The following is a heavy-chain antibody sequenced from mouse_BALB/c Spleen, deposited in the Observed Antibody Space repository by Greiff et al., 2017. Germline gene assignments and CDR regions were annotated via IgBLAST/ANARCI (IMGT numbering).Heavy chain of an antibody. J-gene: IGHJ3*01. V-gene: IGHV5-4*02. CDR1: GFTFSDYY. Sequence: EVQLVESGGGLVKPGGSLKLSCAASGFTFSDYYMYWVRQTPEKRLEWVATISDGGSYTYYPDSVKGRFTISRDNAKNNLYLQMSSLKSEDTAMYYCARALTTATPAYWGQGTLVTVSA. CDR2: ISDGGSYT. CDR3: ARALTTATPAY. D-gene: IGHD1-2*01.